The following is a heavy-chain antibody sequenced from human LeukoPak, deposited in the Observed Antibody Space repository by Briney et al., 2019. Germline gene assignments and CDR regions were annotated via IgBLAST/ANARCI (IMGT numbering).Heavy chain of an antibody. CDR3: ARSLRFGDIAVVPAGEYAFDV. CDR2: IIPILGIA. CDR1: GGTFSSYA. Sequence: SVKVSCKASGGTFSSYAISWVRQAPGQGLEWMGRIIPILGIANYAQKFQGRVTITADKSTSTAYMELRGLRSDDTAVYYCARSLRFGDIAVVPAGEYAFDVWGQGTMVTVSS. D-gene: IGHD2-2*01. J-gene: IGHJ3*01. V-gene: IGHV1-69*04.